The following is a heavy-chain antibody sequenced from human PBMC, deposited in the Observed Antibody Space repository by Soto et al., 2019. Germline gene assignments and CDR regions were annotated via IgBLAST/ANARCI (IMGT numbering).Heavy chain of an antibody. Sequence: GGSLRLSCSASGFTFSSYAMHWVRQAPGKGLEYVSAISSNGGSTYYADSVKGRFTISRDNSKNTLYLQMSSLRAEDTAVYYCVKDHKCALSVDGRYFYDYWGQRTPVLVSS. D-gene: IGHD3-9*01. V-gene: IGHV3-64D*08. CDR1: GFTFSSYA. CDR3: VKDHKCALSVDGRYFYDY. J-gene: IGHJ4*02. CDR2: ISSNGGST.